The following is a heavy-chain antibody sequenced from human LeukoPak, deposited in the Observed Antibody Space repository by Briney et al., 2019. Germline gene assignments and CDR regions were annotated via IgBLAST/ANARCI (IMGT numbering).Heavy chain of an antibody. CDR1: GFTFSSYA. J-gene: IGHJ4*02. CDR3: ARDQEAIFGVVMAFDY. D-gene: IGHD3-3*01. CDR2: ISYDGSNK. V-gene: IGHV3-30*04. Sequence: GGSLRLSCAASGFTFSSYAMHWVRQAPGKGLEWVAVISYDGSNKYYADSVKGRFTISRDNAKNSLYLQMNSLRAEDTAVYYCARDQEAIFGVVMAFDYWGQGTLVTVSS.